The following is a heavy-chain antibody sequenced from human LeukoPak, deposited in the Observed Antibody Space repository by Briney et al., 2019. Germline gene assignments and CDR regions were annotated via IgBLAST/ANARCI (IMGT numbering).Heavy chain of an antibody. J-gene: IGHJ5*02. Sequence: SETLSLTCTVSGDSISSGDYYWGWIRQPPGKGLEWIGSIYYSGSTYYNPSLKSRVTISVDTSKNQFSLKLSSVTAADTAVYYCARTSRTGRTQEAFDPWGQGTLVTVSS. CDR3: ARTSRTGRTQEAFDP. V-gene: IGHV4-39*01. CDR1: GDSISSGDYY. D-gene: IGHD1-1*01. CDR2: IYYSGST.